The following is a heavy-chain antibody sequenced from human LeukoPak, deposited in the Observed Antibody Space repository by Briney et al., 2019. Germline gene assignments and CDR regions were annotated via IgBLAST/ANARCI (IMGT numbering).Heavy chain of an antibody. CDR2: IYTIGST. D-gene: IGHD6-6*01. CDR1: GGSISSYF. CDR3: ARESYSTSYLFDF. J-gene: IGHJ4*02. Sequence: SETLSLTCTVSGGSISSYFWSWIRQPAGKRLEWIGRIYTIGSTNYNPSLKSRVTMSVDTSKNQISLKVNSVTAADTAVYYCARESYSTSYLFDFWGQGTLVTVSS. V-gene: IGHV4-4*07.